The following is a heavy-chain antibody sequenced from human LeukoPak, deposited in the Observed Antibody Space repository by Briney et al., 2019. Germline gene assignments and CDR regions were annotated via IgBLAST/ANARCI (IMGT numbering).Heavy chain of an antibody. D-gene: IGHD5-18*01. J-gene: IGHJ4*02. CDR1: GYTFTSYG. CDR2: ISAYNGNT. Sequence: ASVKVSCKASGYTFTSYGISWVRQAPGQGLEWMGWISAYNGNTNYAQKLQGRVTMTTDTSTSTAYMELRGLRSDDTAVYYCAAAEYSYGPSHFDYWGQGTLVTVSS. CDR3: AAAEYSYGPSHFDY. V-gene: IGHV1-18*01.